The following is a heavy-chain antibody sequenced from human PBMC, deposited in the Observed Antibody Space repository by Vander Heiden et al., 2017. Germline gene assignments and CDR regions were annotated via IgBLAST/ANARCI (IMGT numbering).Heavy chain of an antibody. Sequence: EVQLVESGGGLIQPGGSLRLSCAASGFTVSSNYMSWVRQAPGKWLEWVSVIYSGGSTYYADSVKGRFTISGDNSKNTLYLQMNSLRAEDTAVYYCAKIPIIPSYYYGMDVWGQGTTVTVSS. CDR3: AKIPIIPSYYYGMDV. CDR2: IYSGGST. D-gene: IGHD3-3*01. V-gene: IGHV3-53*01. CDR1: GFTVSSNY. J-gene: IGHJ6*02.